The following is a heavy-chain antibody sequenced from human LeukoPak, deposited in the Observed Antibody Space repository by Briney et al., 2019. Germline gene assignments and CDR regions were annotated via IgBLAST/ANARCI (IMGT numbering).Heavy chain of an antibody. V-gene: IGHV3-21*06. J-gene: IGHJ4*02. Sequence: GGSLRLSCAASVFSFSLYSMNWVPHAPGKGLECWSTISGNGNYIYSAGSGKGRFAISRDDGRNSLFLHTTSLRAEVSLVYFCTRDLSAGLPGGFDSWGQGTLVSVSS. D-gene: IGHD1-26*01. CDR1: VFSFSLYS. CDR2: ISGNGNYI. CDR3: TRDLSAGLPGGFDS.